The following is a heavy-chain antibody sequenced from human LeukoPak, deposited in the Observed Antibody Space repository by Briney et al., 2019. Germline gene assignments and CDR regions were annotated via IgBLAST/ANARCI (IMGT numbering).Heavy chain of an antibody. CDR2: ISYAGSNN. Sequence: GGSLRLSCAASGFIVSSNYMTWVRQAPGKGLEWVARISYAGSNNYYADSVKGRFTISSDNPKNTLYLQMDSLRAEDTAVYYCARAAHTTYVLGRYYYYAMDVWGQGTTVTVSS. J-gene: IGHJ6*02. D-gene: IGHD3-10*01. CDR3: ARAAHTTYVLGRYYYYAMDV. V-gene: IGHV3-30-3*01. CDR1: GFIVSSNY.